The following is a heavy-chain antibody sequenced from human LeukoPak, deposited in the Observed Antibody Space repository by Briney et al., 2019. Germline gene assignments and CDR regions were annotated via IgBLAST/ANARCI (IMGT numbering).Heavy chain of an antibody. CDR2: ISYDGSNK. J-gene: IGHJ6*02. D-gene: IGHD5-18*01. V-gene: IGHV3-30*04. CDR3: ARVDTAMVSYYYYYGMDV. CDR1: GFTFSSYA. Sequence: GGSLRLSCAASGFTFSSYAMHWVRQAPGKGLEWVAVISYDGSNKYYADSVKGRFTISRDNSKNTLYLQMNSLRAEDTAVYYCARVDTAMVSYYYYYGMDVWAQGTTVTVSS.